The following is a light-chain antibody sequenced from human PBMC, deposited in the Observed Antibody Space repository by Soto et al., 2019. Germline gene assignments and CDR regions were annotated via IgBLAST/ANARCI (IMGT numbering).Light chain of an antibody. V-gene: IGLV1-44*01. CDR2: SNN. CDR3: AAWDDSLSGFV. CDR1: NSNIGSNT. J-gene: IGLJ1*01. Sequence: QSVLTQPRSASGTPGQRVAISCSGSNSNIGSNTVNWYQQLPGTAPKLLIYSNNQRPSGVPDRFSGSKSGTSASLAISGLQSDDEADYYCAAWDDSLSGFVFGAETKVTVL.